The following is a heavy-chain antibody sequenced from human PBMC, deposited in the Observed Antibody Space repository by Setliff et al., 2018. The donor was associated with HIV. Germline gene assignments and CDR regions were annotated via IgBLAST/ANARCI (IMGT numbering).Heavy chain of an antibody. J-gene: IGHJ4*02. CDR2: IRYDGSNK. V-gene: IGHV3-30*02. CDR3: AKDRLLDGSSWYYLDY. CDR1: GFTFSTYG. D-gene: IGHD6-13*01. Sequence: HPGGSLRLSCAASGFTFSTYGMHWVRQAPGKGLEWVAFIRYDGSNKLYADSVKGRFTVSRDNSKNTLYLQMNSLRPEDTALYYCAKDRLLDGSSWYYLDYWGQGTLVTVSS.